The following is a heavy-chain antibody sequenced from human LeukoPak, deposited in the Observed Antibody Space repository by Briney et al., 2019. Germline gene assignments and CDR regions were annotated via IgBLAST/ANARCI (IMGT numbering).Heavy chain of an antibody. J-gene: IGHJ6*03. CDR1: GGSISSYY. CDR3: ARETSQKGAHYMDA. V-gene: IGHV4-59*01. CDR2: IYYSGYT. Sequence: PSETLSLTCTVSGGSISSYYWSWIRQPPGKGLKWIGNIYYSGYTTYSPSLRSRVTISVDTSKNQFSLKLSSVTAADTAVYYCARETSQKGAHYMDAWGKGTTITISS. D-gene: IGHD3-16*01.